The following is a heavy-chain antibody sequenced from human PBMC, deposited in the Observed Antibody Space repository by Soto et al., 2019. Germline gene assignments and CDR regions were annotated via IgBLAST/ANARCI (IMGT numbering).Heavy chain of an antibody. Sequence: ASVKVSCKASGGTFSSYAISWVRQAPGQGLEWMGGIIPIFGTANYAQKFQGRVTITADESTSTAYMELSSLRSEDTAVYYCARDLGSYYDFWSGYSVGMDVWGQGTTVTVYS. D-gene: IGHD3-3*01. V-gene: IGHV1-69*13. CDR3: ARDLGSYYDFWSGYSVGMDV. CDR2: IIPIFGTA. J-gene: IGHJ6*02. CDR1: GGTFSSYA.